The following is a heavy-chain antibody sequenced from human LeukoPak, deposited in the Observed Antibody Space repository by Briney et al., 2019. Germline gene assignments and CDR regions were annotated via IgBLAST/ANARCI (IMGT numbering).Heavy chain of an antibody. CDR2: ISSSSSYI. D-gene: IGHD1-1*01. CDR3: VHWNDERHYFDY. CDR1: GFTFSSYS. V-gene: IGHV3-21*01. Sequence: PGGSLRLSCAASGFTFSSYSMNWVRQAPGKGMEWVSSISSSSSYIYYADSVKGRFTISRDNPKNSLYLQMNSLRAEDTAAYYCVHWNDERHYFDYWGQGTLVTVSS. J-gene: IGHJ4*02.